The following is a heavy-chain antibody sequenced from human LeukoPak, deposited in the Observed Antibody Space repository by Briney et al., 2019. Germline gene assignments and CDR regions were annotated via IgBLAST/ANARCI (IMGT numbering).Heavy chain of an antibody. CDR2: IHYSGST. J-gene: IGHJ4*02. V-gene: IGHV4-59*01. D-gene: IGHD1-1*01. CDR3: ARDLELERNRWNYFES. CDR1: GGSISSYY. Sequence: SETLSLTCTLSGGSISSYYWTWIRQPPGKGLEWIGCIHYSGSTKYNPSFKSRVAISVDTSKNQFSLKLTSVTAADTAVYYCARDLELERNRWNYFESWGQGTLVIVSS.